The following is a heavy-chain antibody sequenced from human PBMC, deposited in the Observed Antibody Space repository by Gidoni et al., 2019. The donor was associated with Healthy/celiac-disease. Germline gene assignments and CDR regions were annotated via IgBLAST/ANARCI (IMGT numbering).Heavy chain of an antibody. J-gene: IGHJ4*02. V-gene: IGHV3-53*02. D-gene: IGHD1-26*01. CDR2: IYSGGST. CDR1: GFTVRSNY. Sequence: EVQLVETGGGLIQPGGSLSLSCAASGFTVRSNYMSWVRQAPGKGLAWVSVIYSGGSTYYADSVKGRFTISRDNSNNTLYLKMNSLRAEDTAVYYCARGSSGSYSRPSYWGQGTLVTVSS. CDR3: ARGSSGSYSRPSY.